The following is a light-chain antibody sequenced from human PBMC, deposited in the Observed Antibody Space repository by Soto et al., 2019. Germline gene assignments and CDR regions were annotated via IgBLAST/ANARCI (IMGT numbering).Light chain of an antibody. Sequence: QSVLNQPASVSGSPGQSITLSCTGTSSDVGGYNYVSWYKQNPGKAPKLMIYDVTNRPSGVSNRFSGSKSGNTASLTISGLQAEDEADYYCSSYRNSNTLVFGTGTKLTVL. CDR3: SSYRNSNTLV. CDR1: SSDVGGYNY. V-gene: IGLV2-14*01. CDR2: DVT. J-gene: IGLJ1*01.